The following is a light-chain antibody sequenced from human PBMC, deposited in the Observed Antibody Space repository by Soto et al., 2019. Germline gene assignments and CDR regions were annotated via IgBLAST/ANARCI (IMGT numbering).Light chain of an antibody. V-gene: IGLV3-1*01. CDR1: DLGNRY. Sequence: SYELTKPPSVSVSPGQTASITCSGGDLGNRYACWYQQKPGQSPVLVIYLDTKRPSGIPERFSGSNSGNTATLTISGTQAVDEADYYCQAWDDTTGVVFGGGTKLTVL. CDR3: QAWDDTTGVV. CDR2: LDT. J-gene: IGLJ2*01.